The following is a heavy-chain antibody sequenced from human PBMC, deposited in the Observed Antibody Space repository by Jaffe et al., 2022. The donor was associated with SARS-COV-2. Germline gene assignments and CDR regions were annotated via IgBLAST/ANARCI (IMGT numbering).Heavy chain of an antibody. V-gene: IGHV3-43*02. J-gene: IGHJ5*02. CDR1: GFTFDDYA. CDR3: AKAVGSPWLRQYNWFDP. CDR2: ISGDGGST. Sequence: EVQLVESGGGVVQPGGSLRLSCAASGFTFDDYAMHWVRQAPGKGLEWVSLISGDGGSTYYADSVKGRFTISRDNSKNSLYLQMNSLRTEDTALYYCAKAVGSPWLRQYNWFDPWGQGTLVTVSS. D-gene: IGHD5-12*01.